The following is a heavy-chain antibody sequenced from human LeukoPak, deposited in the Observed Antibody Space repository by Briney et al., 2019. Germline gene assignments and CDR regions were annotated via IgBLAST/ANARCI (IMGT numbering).Heavy chain of an antibody. V-gene: IGHV4-34*01. CDR1: GGSFSGYY. J-gene: IGHJ5*02. CDR3: ASLVVGGSLVWFDP. Sequence: SETLSLTCAVYGGSFSGYYWSWIRQPPGKGLEWIGEINHSGSTNYNPSLKSRVTISVDTSKNQFSLKLSSVTAADTAVYYCASLVVGGSLVWFDPWGQGTLVTVSS. CDR2: INHSGST. D-gene: IGHD2-15*01.